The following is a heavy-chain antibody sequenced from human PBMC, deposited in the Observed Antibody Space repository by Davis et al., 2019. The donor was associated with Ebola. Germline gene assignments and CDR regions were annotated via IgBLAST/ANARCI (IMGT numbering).Heavy chain of an antibody. CDR2: IGPSGNSF. D-gene: IGHD5-12*01. J-gene: IGHJ4*02. CDR3: AREMEGLSGYDAFKH. CDR1: GFTFSDYY. Sequence: GESLKISCEVSGFTFSDYYMSWIRQAPGKGLEWIAYIGPSGNSFYCADSVKGRFTISRYNAKNSLYLQMNSLRVEDTDIYYGAREMEGLSGYDAFKHWGQGTLVTVSS. V-gene: IGHV3-11*04.